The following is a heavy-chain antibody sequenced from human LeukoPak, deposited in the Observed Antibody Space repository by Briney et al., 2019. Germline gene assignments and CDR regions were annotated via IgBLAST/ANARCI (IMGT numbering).Heavy chain of an antibody. J-gene: IGHJ4*02. CDR1: GFTFSNYW. Sequence: GGSLRLSCAASGFTFSNYWMSWVRQAPGKGLEWVANIKQDGSEKYYVDSVKGRFTISRDNAKNSLYLEMNSLRAEDTAVYYCARDKIVGATYFDYWGQGTLVTVSS. D-gene: IGHD1-26*01. CDR2: IKQDGSEK. CDR3: ARDKIVGATYFDY. V-gene: IGHV3-7*01.